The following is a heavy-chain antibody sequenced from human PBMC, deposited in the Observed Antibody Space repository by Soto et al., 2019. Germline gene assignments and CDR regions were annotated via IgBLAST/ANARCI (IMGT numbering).Heavy chain of an antibody. D-gene: IGHD3-22*01. CDR1: GFTFSSYA. J-gene: IGHJ2*01. Sequence: QVQLVESGGGVVQPGRSLRLSCAASGFTFSSYAMHWVRQAPGKGLEWVAVISYDGSNKYYADSVKGRFTISRDNSKNTLYLQMNSLRAEDTAVYYCAREAMIVVVITAPRYFDLWGRGTLVTVSS. V-gene: IGHV3-30-3*01. CDR3: AREAMIVVVITAPRYFDL. CDR2: ISYDGSNK.